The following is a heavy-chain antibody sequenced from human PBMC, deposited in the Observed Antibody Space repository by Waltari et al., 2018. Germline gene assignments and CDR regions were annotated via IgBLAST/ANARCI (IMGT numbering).Heavy chain of an antibody. J-gene: IGHJ4*02. CDR2: ISGSGGNT. CDR3: AKDPAGTYYFEY. D-gene: IGHD6-19*01. V-gene: IGHV3-23*01. CDR1: QFTFSSYA. Sequence: VQLLASGGGLVQPGGSLSPSCASSQFTFSSYAMNWVRQAPGKGLEWVSTISGSGGNTYYADSVKGRFTISRDNSKNTLYLQMNSLRAEDTAVYYCAKDPAGTYYFEYWGQGTLVTVSS.